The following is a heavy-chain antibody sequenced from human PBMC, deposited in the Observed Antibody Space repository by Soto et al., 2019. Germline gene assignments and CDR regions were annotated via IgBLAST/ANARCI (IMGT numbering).Heavy chain of an antibody. CDR2: VHSGGTT. V-gene: IGHV4-59*01. J-gene: IGHJ5*02. CDR1: GGPFGGYY. CDR3: AKGVMASSWYNWFDP. D-gene: IGHD6-13*01. Sequence: QVQLQESGPGLVKTSETLSLTCTVSGGPFGGYYWRWIRQPPGKGLDWIGYVHSGGTTRYNPSLETRVTMSIDTSTNQFSLSLSSVTAADSGVYFCAKGVMASSWYNWFDPWGQGTLVAVTS.